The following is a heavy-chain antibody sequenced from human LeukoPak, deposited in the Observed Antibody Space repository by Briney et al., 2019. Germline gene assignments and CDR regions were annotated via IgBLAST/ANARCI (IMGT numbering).Heavy chain of an antibody. D-gene: IGHD3-10*01. J-gene: IGHJ3*02. CDR1: VFTLSSYA. V-gene: IGHV3-48*03. CDR3: VRDRTVGSGKNAFDM. CDR2: IVGSGETI. Sequence: GGSLRLSCAASVFTLSSYAMSWVRQAPGKGLEWVSYIVGSGETIYYADSVKGRFTISRDNAKNSLYLQMNSLRAEDTAVYYCVRDRTVGSGKNAFDMWGQGTMVTVSS.